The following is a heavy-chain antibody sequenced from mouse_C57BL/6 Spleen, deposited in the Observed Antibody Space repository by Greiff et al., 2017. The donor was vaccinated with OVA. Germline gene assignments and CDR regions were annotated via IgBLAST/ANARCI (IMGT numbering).Heavy chain of an antibody. CDR1: GFTFSSYG. J-gene: IGHJ2*01. V-gene: IGHV5-6*02. CDR2: ISSGGSYT. D-gene: IGHD4-1*01. CDR3: ARRDHWDYFDY. Sequence: EVMLVESGGDLVKPGGSLKLSCAASGFTFSSYGMSWVRQTPDKRLEWVATISSGGSYTYYPDSVKGRCTISRDNAKNTLYLQMSSLKSEDTAMYYCARRDHWDYFDYWGKGTTLTVSS.